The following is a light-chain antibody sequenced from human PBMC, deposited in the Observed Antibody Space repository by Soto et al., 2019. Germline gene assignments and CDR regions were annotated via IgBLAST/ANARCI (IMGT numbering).Light chain of an antibody. CDR2: EVS. CDR1: SSDVGSYNL. CDR3: CSFTSITTYV. V-gene: IGLV2-14*02. Sequence: QSALTQPASVSGSPGQSITISCTGTSSDVGSYNLVSWYQQHPGKAPKLMIYEVSNRPSGVSNRFSGSKSGNTASLIISGLQAEDEADYYCCSFTSITTYVFGTGTKVTVL. J-gene: IGLJ1*01.